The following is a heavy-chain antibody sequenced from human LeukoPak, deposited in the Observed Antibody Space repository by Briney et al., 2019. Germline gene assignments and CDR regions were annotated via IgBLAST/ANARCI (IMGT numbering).Heavy chain of an antibody. J-gene: IGHJ4*02. CDR2: INHSGST. Sequence: SETLSLTCTVSGGSTSSGNYYWGWIRQPPGKGLEWIGEINHSGSTNYNPSLKSRVTISVDTSKNQFSLKLSSVTAADTAVYYCARGSGASGYWGQGTLVTVSS. V-gene: IGHV4-39*07. CDR1: GGSTSSGNYY. D-gene: IGHD1-26*01. CDR3: ARGSGASGY.